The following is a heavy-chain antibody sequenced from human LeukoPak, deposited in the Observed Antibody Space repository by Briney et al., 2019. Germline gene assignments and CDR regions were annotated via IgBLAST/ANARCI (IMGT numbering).Heavy chain of an antibody. Sequence: GGSLRLSCAASGFTFSSYSMNWVRQAPGKGLEWVSSISSSSSYIYYADSVKGRFTISRDNAKNSLYLQMNSLRAEDTAVYYCARDMTVVTPNDAFDIWGQGTMVTVSS. J-gene: IGHJ3*02. V-gene: IGHV3-21*01. D-gene: IGHD4-23*01. CDR2: ISSSSSYI. CDR1: GFTFSSYS. CDR3: ARDMTVVTPNDAFDI.